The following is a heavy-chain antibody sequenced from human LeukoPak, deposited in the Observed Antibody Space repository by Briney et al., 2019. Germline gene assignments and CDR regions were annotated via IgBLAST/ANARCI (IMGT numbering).Heavy chain of an antibody. J-gene: IGHJ4*02. CDR2: INHSGST. D-gene: IGHD2-2*01. Sequence: PSETLSPTCAVYGGSFSGYYWSWIRQPPGKGLEWIGEINHSGSTNYNPSLKSRVTISVDTSKNQFSLKLSSVTAADTAVYYCARGGRYCSSTSCLPPYFDYWGQGTLVTVSS. CDR1: GGSFSGYY. CDR3: ARGGRYCSSTSCLPPYFDY. V-gene: IGHV4-34*01.